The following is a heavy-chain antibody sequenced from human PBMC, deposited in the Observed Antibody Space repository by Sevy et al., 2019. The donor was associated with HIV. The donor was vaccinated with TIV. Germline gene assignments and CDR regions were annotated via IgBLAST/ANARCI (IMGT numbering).Heavy chain of an antibody. CDR2: IYPGDSHT. CDR3: ARGTTVTRIDY. J-gene: IGHJ4*02. Sequence: GESLKISCKGSGYSFTSYWIGWVRQMPGKGLEWMGIIYPGDSHTRYSPSFQGQVTISADKSISTAYMKWSSLKASYTAMYFCARGTTVTRIDYWGQGTLVTVSS. D-gene: IGHD4-17*01. V-gene: IGHV5-51*01. CDR1: GYSFTSYW.